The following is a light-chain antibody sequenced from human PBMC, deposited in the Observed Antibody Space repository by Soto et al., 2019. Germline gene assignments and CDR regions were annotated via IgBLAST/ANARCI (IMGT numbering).Light chain of an antibody. J-gene: IGLJ2*01. CDR1: RSDVGSYNL. CDR2: EVN. V-gene: IGLV2-23*02. Sequence: QSSLTQPASVSGSPGQSITISCTGTRSDVGSYNLVSWYQQEPGKAPKLMIYEVNKRPSGVSNRFSGSKSGNTASLTISGLQAEDEADYFCCSYADSPTWVVFGEGTKLTV. CDR3: CSYADSPTWVV.